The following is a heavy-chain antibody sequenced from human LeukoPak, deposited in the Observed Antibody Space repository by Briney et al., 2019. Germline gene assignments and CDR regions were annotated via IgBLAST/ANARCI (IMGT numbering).Heavy chain of an antibody. CDR3: ARVSDISVAAYFDY. J-gene: IGHJ4*02. Sequence: GGSLRLSCAASGFTFDDYGLSWVRHAPGKGLAWVSTINWNGGSTGYADSVKGRFTISRDNAKNSLYLQMNSLRAEDTALYYCARVSDISVAAYFDYWGQGTLVTVSS. CDR2: INWNGGST. CDR1: GFTFDDYG. D-gene: IGHD6-19*01. V-gene: IGHV3-20*04.